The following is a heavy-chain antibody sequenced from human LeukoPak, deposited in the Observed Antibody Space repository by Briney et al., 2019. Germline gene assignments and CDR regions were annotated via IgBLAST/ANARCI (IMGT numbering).Heavy chain of an antibody. CDR2: IYYSGST. D-gene: IGHD4/OR15-4a*01. V-gene: IGHV4-39*07. CDR3: ARDGNFYGGNYEAFDY. CDR1: GGSISSSSYY. J-gene: IGHJ4*02. Sequence: PSETPSLTCTVSGGSISSSSYYWGWVRQPPGKGLEWIGSIYYSGSTYYNPSLKSRVTISVDTSKNQFSLKVSSVTAADTAVYYCARDGNFYGGNYEAFDYWGQGTLVTVSS.